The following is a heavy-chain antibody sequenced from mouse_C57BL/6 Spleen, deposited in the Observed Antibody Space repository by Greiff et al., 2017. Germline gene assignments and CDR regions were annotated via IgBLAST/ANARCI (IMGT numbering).Heavy chain of an antibody. J-gene: IGHJ2*01. V-gene: IGHV1-55*01. D-gene: IGHD2-4*01. Sequence: QVQLKQSGAELVKPGASVKMSCKASGYTFTSYWITWVKQRPGQGLEWIGDIYPGSGSTNYNEKFKSKATLTVDTSSSTAYMQLSSLTSEDSAVYYCARRGYYDYLFDYWGQGTTLTVSS. CDR1: GYTFTSYW. CDR3: ARRGYYDYLFDY. CDR2: IYPGSGST.